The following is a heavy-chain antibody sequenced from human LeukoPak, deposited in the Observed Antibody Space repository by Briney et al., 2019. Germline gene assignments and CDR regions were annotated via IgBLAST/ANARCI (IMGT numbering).Heavy chain of an antibody. CDR3: VTRSYTSGWPT. D-gene: IGHD6-19*01. CDR2: INPNSGGA. J-gene: IGHJ5*02. Sequence: ASVKVSCKASGNTFIGNYIHWVRQARGQGLEWMGLINPNSGGANYAQRFQGRVTITRDTSVTTAFLDLDRLTSDDTAVYYCVTRSYTSGWPTWGQGTLVTVSS. V-gene: IGHV1-2*02. CDR1: GNTFIGNY.